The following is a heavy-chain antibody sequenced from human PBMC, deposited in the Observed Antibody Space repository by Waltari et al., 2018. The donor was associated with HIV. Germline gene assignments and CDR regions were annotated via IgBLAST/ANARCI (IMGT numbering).Heavy chain of an antibody. D-gene: IGHD1-26*01. CDR3: ARAESTTWANFDF. CDR1: GYTFAAYY. CDR2: NNPSDGDT. J-gene: IGHJ4*02. Sequence: QVQLVQSGSEVKNSGASVRVSCHTSGYTFAAYYISWMRQAPGEGLEWLGLNNPSDGDTGYAQKFQGWLSVTRDTSTGTVYMSLSRLRSDDTATYYCARAESTTWANFDFWGQGTLVSVSS. V-gene: IGHV1-2*04.